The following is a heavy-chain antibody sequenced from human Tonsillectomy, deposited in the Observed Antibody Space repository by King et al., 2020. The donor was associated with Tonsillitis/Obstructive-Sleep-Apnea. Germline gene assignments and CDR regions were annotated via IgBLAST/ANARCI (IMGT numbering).Heavy chain of an antibody. J-gene: IGHJ6*02. D-gene: IGHD4-17*01. CDR2: IKRKADGGTT. CDR1: GFTFYNAC. CDR3: TTLSDYGVLVYNGVDV. V-gene: IGHV3-15*07. Sequence: EVQLVESGGGLVRSGGSLRLSCAASGFTFYNACMNWVRQAPGKGLEWVGRIKRKADGGTTDYAAPVKGRFTISRDDSKNTLYLYMSSLKTEDTALYYCTTLSDYGVLVYNGVDVWGQGTTVTVSS.